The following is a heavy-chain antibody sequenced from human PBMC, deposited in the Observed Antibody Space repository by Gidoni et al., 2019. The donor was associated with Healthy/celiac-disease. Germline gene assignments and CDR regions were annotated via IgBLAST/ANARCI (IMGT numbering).Heavy chain of an antibody. CDR3: KRFFDP. D-gene: IGHD3-3*01. CDR1: GFTFSTAW. J-gene: IGHJ5*02. CDR2: IKSKAYGGTT. Sequence: EVQLVESGGGLGKPGGSLRLSWAASGFTFSTAWMNWVRQAPGKGLEWVGRIKSKAYGGTTDYAAPVKGRFTISRDDSKNTLYLQMNSLKTEDTAVYYCKRFFDPWGQGTLVTVSS. V-gene: IGHV3-15*07.